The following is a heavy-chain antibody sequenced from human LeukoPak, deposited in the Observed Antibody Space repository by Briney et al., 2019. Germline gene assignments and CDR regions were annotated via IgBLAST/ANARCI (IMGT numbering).Heavy chain of an antibody. CDR3: ARRDYGGKHFDY. J-gene: IGHJ4*02. V-gene: IGHV5-51*01. CDR1: AYSFTSYW. D-gene: IGHD4-23*01. Sequence: GESLKISCKASAYSFTSYWIGWVRQVPGQGLEWMAIIYPGDSDPRYSPSFQGQVTISADKSISTAYLQWSSLKASDTAMYYCARRDYGGKHFDYWGQGTLVTVSS. CDR2: IYPGDSDP.